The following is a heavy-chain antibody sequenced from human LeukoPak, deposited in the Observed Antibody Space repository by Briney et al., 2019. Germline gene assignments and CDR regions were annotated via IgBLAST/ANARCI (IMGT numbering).Heavy chain of an antibody. V-gene: IGHV1-2*06. D-gene: IGHD1-20*01. CDR1: GYTFTGYY. J-gene: IGHJ4*02. CDR2: INPNSGGT. Sequence: ASVKVSCKASGYTFTGYYMHWVGQAPGQGLEWMGRINPNSGGTNYAQKFQGRVTMTRDTSISTAYMELSRLRSDDTAVYYCARSPQGDNWNDYWGQGTLVTVSS. CDR3: ARSPQGDNWNDY.